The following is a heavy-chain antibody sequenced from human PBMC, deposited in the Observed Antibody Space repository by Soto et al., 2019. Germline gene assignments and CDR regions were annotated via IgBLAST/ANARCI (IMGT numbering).Heavy chain of an antibody. CDR3: ARYITMTVHPPKEAFDI. CDR1: GGSISSYY. CDR2: IYTSGST. J-gene: IGHJ3*02. Sequence: SETLSLTCTVSGGSISSYYWSWIRQRAGKGLECIGRIYTSGSTNYNPSLQSRVTMSVDTSKNQFSLNLSSVTAADTAVYYCARYITMTVHPPKEAFDIWAQGTMVTLSS. D-gene: IGHD3-22*01. V-gene: IGHV4-4*07.